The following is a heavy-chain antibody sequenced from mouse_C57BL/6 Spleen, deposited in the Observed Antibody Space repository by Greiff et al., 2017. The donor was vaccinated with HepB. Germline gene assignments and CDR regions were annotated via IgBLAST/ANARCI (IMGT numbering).Heavy chain of an antibody. CDR3: TREGEGFAY. CDR2: IDPETGGT. V-gene: IGHV1-15*01. CDR1: GYTFTDYE. J-gene: IGHJ3*01. Sequence: SGAELVRPGASVTLSCKASGYTFTDYEMHWVKQTPVHGLEWIGAIDPETGGTAYNQKFKGKAILTADNSSSTAYMELRSLTSEDSAVYYCTREGEGFAYWGQGTLVTVSA.